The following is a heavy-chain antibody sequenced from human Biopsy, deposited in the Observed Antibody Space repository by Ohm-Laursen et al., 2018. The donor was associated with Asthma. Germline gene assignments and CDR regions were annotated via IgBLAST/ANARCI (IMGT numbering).Heavy chain of an antibody. CDR1: GFRFPIYG. CDR3: TRDRFYNSVTSESFYYGVDV. D-gene: IGHD2-21*02. CDR2: ISYDGRET. V-gene: IGHV3-30*03. J-gene: IGHJ6*02. Sequence: SLRLSCTASGFRFPIYGMHWVRQGPGKGPEWVALISYDGRETGYVDSVKGRFTISRDNFRYTVHLQMSSLRPEDSAVYYCTRDRFYNSVTSESFYYGVDVWGQGTTVTVSS.